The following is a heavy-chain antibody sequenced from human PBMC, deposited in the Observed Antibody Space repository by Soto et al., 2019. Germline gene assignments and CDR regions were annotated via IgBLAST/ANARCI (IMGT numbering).Heavy chain of an antibody. J-gene: IGHJ5*02. V-gene: IGHV4-39*01. CDR3: ARHVRITMVRGVKRNWFDP. CDR1: GGSISSSSYY. CDR2: IYYSGST. Sequence: QLQLQESGPGLVKPSETLSLTCTVSGGSISSSSYYWGWIRQPPGKGLEWIGSIYYSGSTYYNPSLKSRVTISVDTSKTQFSLKLSSVTAADMAVYYCARHVRITMVRGVKRNWFDPWGQGTLVTVSS. D-gene: IGHD3-10*01.